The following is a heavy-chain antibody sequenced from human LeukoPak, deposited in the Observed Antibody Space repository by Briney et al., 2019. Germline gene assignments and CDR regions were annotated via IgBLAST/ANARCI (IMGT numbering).Heavy chain of an antibody. D-gene: IGHD5-24*01. J-gene: IGHJ4*02. CDR3: ARDKGYNSAY. CDR2: IRMDGGEQ. CDR1: GFTFSSYW. Sequence: GGSLRLSCAASGFTFSSYWMTWVRQTPGKGLEWVANIRMDGGEQYYMDSVEGRFTISRNNAKNSLYLQMYSLRPEDTAVYYCARDKGYNSAYWGRGTLVTVSS. V-gene: IGHV3-7*01.